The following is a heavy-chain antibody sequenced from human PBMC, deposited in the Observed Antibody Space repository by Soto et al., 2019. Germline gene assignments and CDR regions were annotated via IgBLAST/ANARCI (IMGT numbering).Heavy chain of an antibody. D-gene: IGHD2-15*01. CDR1: GGTFNTYA. V-gene: IGHV1-69*19. Sequence: QVQLVQSGAEMKKPGSSVKVSCQSSGGTFNTYAMNWVRQAPGQGPEWMGDISPMFGAANYAPKFQGRVTITADESTGTSYMLLSSLPSKDTALYFCAGVVPVHTPAFVYWGQGTLVTVS. CDR3: AGVVPVHTPAFVY. CDR2: ISPMFGAA. J-gene: IGHJ4*02.